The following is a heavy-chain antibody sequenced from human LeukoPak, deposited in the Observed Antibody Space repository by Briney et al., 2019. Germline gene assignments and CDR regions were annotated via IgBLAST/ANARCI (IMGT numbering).Heavy chain of an antibody. J-gene: IGHJ4*02. CDR3: ARDLWGGSGSGYDY. CDR2: IKQDGSEK. V-gene: IGHV3-7*01. Sequence: GGSLRLSCAASGFTFRSYWMSWVRQAPGKGLEWVANIKQDGSEKYYVDSVKGRFTISRDNAKNSLYLQMNSLRAEDTAVYYCARDLWGGSGSGYDYWGPGTLVTVSS. D-gene: IGHD3-10*01. CDR1: GFTFRSYW.